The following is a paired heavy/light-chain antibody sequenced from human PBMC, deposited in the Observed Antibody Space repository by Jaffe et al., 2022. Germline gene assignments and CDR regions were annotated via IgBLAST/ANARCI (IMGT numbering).Light chain of an antibody. CDR1: SSNIGAGYD. V-gene: IGLV1-40*01. CDR2: GNS. CDR3: QSYDSSLSGSNV. Sequence: QSVLTQPPSVSGAPGQRVTISCTGSSSNIGAGYDVHWYQQLPGTAPKLLIYGNSNRPSGVPDRFSGSKSGTSASLAITGLQAEDEADYYCQSYDSSLSGSNVFGTGTKVTVL. J-gene: IGLJ1*01.
Heavy chain of an antibody. J-gene: IGHJ4*02. CDR1: GGSISSSSYY. V-gene: IGHV4-39*01. CDR3: ARHGRCSGGSCYVRLERPFRYFDY. CDR2: IFYSGST. Sequence: QLQLQESGPGLVKPSETLSLTCTVSGGSISSSSYYWGWIRQPPGKGLEWIGSIFYSGSTYYNPSLKSRVTISVDTSKNQFSLKLSSVTAADTAVYYCARHGRCSGGSCYVRLERPFRYFDYWGQGTLVTVSS. D-gene: IGHD2-15*01.